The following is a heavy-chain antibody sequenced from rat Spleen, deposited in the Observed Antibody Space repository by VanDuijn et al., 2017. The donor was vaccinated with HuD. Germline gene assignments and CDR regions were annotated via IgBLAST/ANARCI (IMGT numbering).Heavy chain of an antibody. CDR1: DYSITSNF. CDR2: ISSSSTT. J-gene: IGHJ2*01. Sequence: EVQLQESGPGLVKPSQSLSLTCSVTDYSITSNFWGWIRKFPGNKMEWIGHISSSSTTSYNPSLKSRISITRDTSKNQFFLQLNSVTTEDTATYFCASTYYGYISFHYWGQGVMVTVSS. V-gene: IGHV3-1*01. CDR3: ASTYYGYISFHY. D-gene: IGHD1-9*01.